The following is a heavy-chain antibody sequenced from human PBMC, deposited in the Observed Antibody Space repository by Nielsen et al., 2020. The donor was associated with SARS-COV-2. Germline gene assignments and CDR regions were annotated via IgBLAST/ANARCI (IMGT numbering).Heavy chain of an antibody. CDR2: VDPGDADT. CDR3: ATSLVAAIFGVLDY. CDR1: GYTLIDLS. V-gene: IGHV1-24*01. D-gene: IGHD3-3*01. J-gene: IGHJ4*02. Sequence: ASVQVSCNVSGYTLIDLSIHWVRQAPGKGLVWMGGVDPGDADTVYAQKFQGRITMTEDTSADTAYMDLSSLRTEDTAVYYCATSLVAAIFGVLDYWGPGTLVTVSS.